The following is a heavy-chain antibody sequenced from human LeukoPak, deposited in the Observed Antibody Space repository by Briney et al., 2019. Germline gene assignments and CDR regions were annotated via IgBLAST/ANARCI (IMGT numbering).Heavy chain of an antibody. D-gene: IGHD6-6*01. J-gene: IGHJ6*03. Sequence: ASVKVSCKASGYTFTGYYMHWVRQAPGQGLEWMGRINPNSGGTNYAQKFQGRVTMTRDTSISTAYMELSRLRSDDTAVHYCARVVRLVAAPPGYYYYMDVWGKGTTVTVSS. CDR1: GYTFTGYY. CDR2: INPNSGGT. CDR3: ARVVRLVAAPPGYYYYMDV. V-gene: IGHV1-2*06.